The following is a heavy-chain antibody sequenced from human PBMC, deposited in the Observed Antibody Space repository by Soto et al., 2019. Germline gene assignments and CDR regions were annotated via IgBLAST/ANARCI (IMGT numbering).Heavy chain of an antibody. D-gene: IGHD3-10*01. CDR1: GGTFSSYA. V-gene: IGHV1-69*01. J-gene: IGHJ6*02. CDR2: IIPIFGTA. CDR3: ARDDIYSSGSGSYYYQPGEYYYGMAV. Sequence: QVQLVQSGAEVKKPGSSVKVSCKASGGTFSSYAISWVRQAPGQGLEWMGGIIPIFGTANYAQKFQGRVTITADESTSTAYLEVSSLRSEDTAVYYCARDDIYSSGSGSYYYQPGEYYYGMAVWGQGTTVTVSS.